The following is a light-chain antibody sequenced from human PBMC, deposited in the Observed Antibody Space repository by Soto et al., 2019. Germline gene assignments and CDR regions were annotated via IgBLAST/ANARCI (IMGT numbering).Light chain of an antibody. Sequence: EIVVTQSPATLSLAPGERVGLACRASESVSTNLAWYQQKAGQAPRVLIYGASTRATGIQARFSGSGSGTDFTLTISSLQSEDFAVYYCQQYSIWRTCGQGTKVDI. CDR1: ESVSTN. V-gene: IGKV3D-15*01. CDR2: GAS. J-gene: IGKJ1*01. CDR3: QQYSIWRT.